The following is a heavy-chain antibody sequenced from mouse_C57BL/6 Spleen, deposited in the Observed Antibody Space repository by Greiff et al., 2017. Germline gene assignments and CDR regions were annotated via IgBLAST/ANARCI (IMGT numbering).Heavy chain of an antibody. CDR1: GFTFTDYY. J-gene: IGHJ4*01. CDR3: ARYRGYDYDGAMDY. CDR2: IRNKANGYTT. Sequence: DVMLVESGGGLVQPGGSLSLSCAASGFTFTDYYMSWVRQPPGKALEWLGFIRNKANGYTTEYSASVKGRFTISRDNSQSILYLQMNALRAEDSATDDCARYRGYDYDGAMDYWGQGTSVTVSS. V-gene: IGHV7-3*01. D-gene: IGHD2-4*01.